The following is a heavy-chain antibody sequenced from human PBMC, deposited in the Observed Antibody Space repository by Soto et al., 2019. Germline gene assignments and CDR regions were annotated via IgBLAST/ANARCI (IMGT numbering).Heavy chain of an antibody. V-gene: IGHV4-59*08. D-gene: IGHD6-6*01. J-gene: IGHJ4*02. CDR2: IYYSGST. CDR1: GGSISSYY. Sequence: SETLSLTCTVSGGSISSYYWSWIRQPPGKGLEWIGYIYYSGSTNYNPSLKSRVTISVDTSKNQFSLKLSSVTAADTAVYYCATLYSSSSNLFDYWGQGTLVTVSS. CDR3: ATLYSSSSNLFDY.